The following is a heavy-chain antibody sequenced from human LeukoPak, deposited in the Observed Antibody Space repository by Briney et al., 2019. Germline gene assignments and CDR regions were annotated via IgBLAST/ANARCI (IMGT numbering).Heavy chain of an antibody. CDR3: ARDPGERDDCRSTSCPKFRETTFDY. D-gene: IGHD2-2*01. J-gene: IGHJ4*02. CDR1: GYTFTGYY. CDR2: FNPNSGGT. Sequence: ASVKVSCKASGYTFTGYYMQWVRQAPAPGVEWMGRFNPNSGGTNHAQKFQGRVTMTRDTSISTAYIELSRLRSDDTAVYYCARDPGERDDCRSTSCPKFRETTFDYGGQGNLVTVSS. V-gene: IGHV1-2*06.